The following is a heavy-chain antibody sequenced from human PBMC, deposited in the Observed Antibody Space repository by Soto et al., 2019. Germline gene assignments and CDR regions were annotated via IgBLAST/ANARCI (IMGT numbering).Heavy chain of an antibody. CDR2: ISSSSSTI. D-gene: IGHD3-22*01. J-gene: IGHJ4*02. CDR3: ARAGYYYDSSGYYYFDY. CDR1: GFTFSSYS. V-gene: IGHV3-48*02. Sequence: WGSLILSCAASGFTFSSYSMNWVRQAPGKGLEWVSYISSSSSTIYYADSVKGRFTISRDNAKNSLYLQMNSLRDEDTAVYYCARAGYYYDSSGYYYFDYWGQGTLVTVSS.